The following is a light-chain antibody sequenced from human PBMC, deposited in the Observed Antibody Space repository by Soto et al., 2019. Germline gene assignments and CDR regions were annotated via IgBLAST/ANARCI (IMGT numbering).Light chain of an antibody. J-gene: IGKJ1*01. V-gene: IGKV1-39*01. CDR2: AAS. CDR3: QQSYSTPPT. CDR1: QSISSY. Sequence: DIQMTQSPSSLSASVGDRVTITCRASQSISSYLNWYQQKPGKAPKLLIYAASSLQSGVPSRFSGSGFGTDFTITISSLQTEDFTTYYCQQSYSTPPTFGQGTKVEIK.